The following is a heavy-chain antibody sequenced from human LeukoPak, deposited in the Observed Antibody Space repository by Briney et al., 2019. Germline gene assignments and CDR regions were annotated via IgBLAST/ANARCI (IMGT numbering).Heavy chain of an antibody. CDR2: IKQDGNEK. CDR3: ARGSNWFDP. CDR1: GFTFSSHW. J-gene: IGHJ5*02. V-gene: IGHV3-7*01. Sequence: GGSLRLSCEASGFTFSSHWMSWVRQAPGKGLEWVANIKQDGNEKYYGDSVKGRFTISRDNAKNSLYLQMNSLRAEDTAVYYCARGSNWFDPWGQGTLVTVSS. D-gene: IGHD6-6*01.